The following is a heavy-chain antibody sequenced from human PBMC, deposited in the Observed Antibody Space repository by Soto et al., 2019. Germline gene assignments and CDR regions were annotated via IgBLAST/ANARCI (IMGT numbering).Heavy chain of an antibody. CDR1: GFTFSDYV. V-gene: IGHV3-23*01. J-gene: IGHJ6*02. D-gene: IGHD2-2*01. CDR3: AKNLVPAAMGWEYYYYYGMDV. Sequence: VQLLESGGGLVQPGESLRLSCVASGFTFSDYVMSWVRQTPGRGLEWVAGITAGGGGTYHPDSVKARFTVSRDNSENTLYLQMNSLRAEDTAVYYCAKNLVPAAMGWEYYYYYGMDVWGQGTTVTVSS. CDR2: ITAGGGGT.